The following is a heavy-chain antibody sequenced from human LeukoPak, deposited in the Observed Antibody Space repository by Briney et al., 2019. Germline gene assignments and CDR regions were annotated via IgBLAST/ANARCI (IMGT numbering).Heavy chain of an antibody. J-gene: IGHJ4*02. Sequence: GGSLRLSCAASGFTFSRFWMSWVRQAPQKGLEWVATVNQDGSERYYVDSVKGRCTISRDNAKNSLYLQISNLRVEDTAVYYCASGSYRENFDYWGQGILVTVSS. CDR2: VNQDGSER. D-gene: IGHD3-16*02. CDR1: GFTFSRFW. CDR3: ASGSYRENFDY. V-gene: IGHV3-7*01.